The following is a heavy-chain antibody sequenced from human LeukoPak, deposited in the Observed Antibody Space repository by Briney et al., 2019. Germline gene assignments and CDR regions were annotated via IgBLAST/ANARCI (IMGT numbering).Heavy chain of an antibody. Sequence: ASVKVSCKASGCTFTGYYMHWVRQAPGQGLEWMGWINPNSGGTNYAQKFQGRVTMTRDTSISTAYMELSRLRSDDTAVYYCARETTVTTYNWFDPWGQGTLVTVSS. CDR2: INPNSGGT. CDR3: ARETTVTTYNWFDP. CDR1: GCTFTGYY. V-gene: IGHV1-2*02. J-gene: IGHJ5*02. D-gene: IGHD4-17*01.